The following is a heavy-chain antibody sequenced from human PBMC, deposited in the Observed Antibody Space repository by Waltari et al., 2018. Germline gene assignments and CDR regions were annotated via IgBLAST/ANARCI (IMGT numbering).Heavy chain of an antibody. CDR1: GFTFSSYE. CDR2: ISSSGSTI. Sequence: EVQLVESGGGLVQPGGSLRLSCAASGFTFSSYEMNWVRQAPGKGLEWVSYISSSGSTIYYADSVKGRFTISRDNAKNSLYLQMNSLRAEDTAVYYCARDLPYDYVWGSYRYGAFDIWGQGTMVTVSS. D-gene: IGHD3-16*02. CDR3: ARDLPYDYVWGSYRYGAFDI. J-gene: IGHJ3*02. V-gene: IGHV3-48*03.